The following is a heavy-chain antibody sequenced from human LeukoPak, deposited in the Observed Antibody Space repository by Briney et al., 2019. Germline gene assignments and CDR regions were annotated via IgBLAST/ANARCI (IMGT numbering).Heavy chain of an antibody. CDR1: GFTFSSYD. D-gene: IGHD3-9*01. V-gene: IGHV3-30*18. Sequence: GGSLRLSCTASGFTFSSYDMHWVRQAPGKGLEWVAVISYDVVNKFYADSVKGRFTISRDNSKNTLYLQMDSLRAEDTAVYYCAKGKYFDWLVNSWFDPWGQGTLVTVSS. CDR3: AKGKYFDWLVNSWFDP. CDR2: ISYDVVNK. J-gene: IGHJ5*02.